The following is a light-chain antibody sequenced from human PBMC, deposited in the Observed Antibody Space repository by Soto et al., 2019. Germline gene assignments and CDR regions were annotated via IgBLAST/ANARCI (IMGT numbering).Light chain of an antibody. Sequence: QSALTQPPSASGSPLESVTISCTGTSSDIGGYNYVSWYQQHPGKAPKLIIYDVKKRPSGIPDRFSGSKSGNTASLTVSGLQAEDEADYYCSSYAGTNNFDVFGDGTKVTVL. V-gene: IGLV2-8*01. CDR1: SSDIGGYNY. J-gene: IGLJ1*01. CDR2: DVK. CDR3: SSYAGTNNFDV.